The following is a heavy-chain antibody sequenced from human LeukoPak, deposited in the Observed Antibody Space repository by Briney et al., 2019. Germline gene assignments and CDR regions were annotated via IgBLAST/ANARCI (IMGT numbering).Heavy chain of an antibody. CDR1: GLTFSNYW. Sequence: GGSLRLSCAASGLTFSNYWIHWVRQAPGEGLVWVSRINTDGTTTTYADSVKGRFTISRDNSKNTLYLQMNSLRGEDTAVYYCAKVPGSYYVDFDYWGQGILVTVSS. J-gene: IGHJ4*02. D-gene: IGHD3-10*01. CDR3: AKVPGSYYVDFDY. V-gene: IGHV3-74*01. CDR2: INTDGTTT.